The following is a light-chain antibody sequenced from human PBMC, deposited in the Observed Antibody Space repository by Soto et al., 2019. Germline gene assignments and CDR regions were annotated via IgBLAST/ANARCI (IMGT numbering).Light chain of an antibody. CDR2: GAS. Sequence: PATLAVSPGEGVTFSCRSSHNIGSNLAWYQHKPGQAPRLLIYGASDRATGIPDRFSGSGSGTDFTLTSSRLEPEDFGVYYCQPYGSSGTFGQGSKVDI. J-gene: IGKJ1*01. CDR1: HNIGSN. V-gene: IGKV3-20*01. CDR3: QPYGSSGT.